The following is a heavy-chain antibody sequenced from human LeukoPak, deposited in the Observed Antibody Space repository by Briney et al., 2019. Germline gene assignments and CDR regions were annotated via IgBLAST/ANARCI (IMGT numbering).Heavy chain of an antibody. CDR3: AREPRENKASGYYSN. J-gene: IGHJ4*02. D-gene: IGHD3-22*01. CDR2: ISSSSSTI. CDR1: GFTFSSYS. V-gene: IGHV3-48*01. Sequence: GGSLRLSCAASGFTFSSYSMIWVRQAPGKGLEWVSYISSSSSTIYYADSVKGRFTISRDNAKNSLYLQMNSLRAEDTAVYYCAREPRENKASGYYSNWGQGTLVTVSS.